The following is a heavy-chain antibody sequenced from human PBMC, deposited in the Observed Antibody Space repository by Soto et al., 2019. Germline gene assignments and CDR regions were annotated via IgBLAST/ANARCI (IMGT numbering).Heavy chain of an antibody. D-gene: IGHD5-18*01. CDR1: GGSVSSGSYY. CDR2: IDYSGST. V-gene: IGHV4-61*01. J-gene: IGHJ4*02. CDR3: ARLSMEYSYGTYFDY. Sequence: QVQLQESGPGLVKPSETLSLTCTVSGGSVSSGSYYWSWIRQPPGKGLEWIGYIDYSGSTNYNPSLKSRVTISVDTSKNQFSLKLSSVTAADTAVYYCARLSMEYSYGTYFDYWGQGTLVTVSS.